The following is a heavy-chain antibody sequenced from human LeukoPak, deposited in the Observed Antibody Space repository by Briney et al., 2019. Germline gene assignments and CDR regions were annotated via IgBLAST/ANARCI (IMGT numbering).Heavy chain of an antibody. CDR2: ISTTGST. Sequence: MASQTLSLTCTVSGDSISSGSYFWSWLRQPAGKGLEWIGRISTTGSTNYNPSLKSRISISAVASKNQFSLSLTSVTAADTAVYYCGRAPYGPLDHWGQGILVTVSS. D-gene: IGHD3-10*01. CDR3: GRAPYGPLDH. J-gene: IGHJ4*02. V-gene: IGHV4-61*02. CDR1: GDSISSGSYF.